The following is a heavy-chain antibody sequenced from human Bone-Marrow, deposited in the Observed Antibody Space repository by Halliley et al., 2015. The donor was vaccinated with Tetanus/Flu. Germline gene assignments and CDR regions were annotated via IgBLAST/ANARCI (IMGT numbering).Heavy chain of an antibody. CDR1: GFTFSGYA. CDR2: ISGSGGTT. D-gene: IGHD2-21*02. CDR3: AKDMGSVVTPVDY. J-gene: IGHJ4*02. V-gene: IGHV3-23*01. Sequence: SLRLSCAASGFTFSGYAMSWVRQAPGKGLEWVSVISGSGGTTYYADSVKGRFTMSRDNSKYTVYLQMNSLRGEETAIYYCAKDMGSVVTPVDYWGQGTQVTVSS.